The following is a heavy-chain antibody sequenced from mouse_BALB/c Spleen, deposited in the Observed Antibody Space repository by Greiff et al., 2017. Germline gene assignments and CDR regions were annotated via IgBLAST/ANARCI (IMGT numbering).Heavy chain of an antibody. CDR2: INPSSGYT. CDR1: GYTFTSYT. CDR3: ARSVGSSALLDY. V-gene: IGHV1-4*01. J-gene: IGHJ2*01. D-gene: IGHD1-1*01. Sequence: VQVVESGAELARPGASVKMSCKASGYTFTSYTMHWVKQRPGQGLEWIGYINPSSGYTNYNQKFKDKATLTADKSSSTAYMQLSSLTSEDSAVYYCARSVGSSALLDYWGQGTTLTVSS.